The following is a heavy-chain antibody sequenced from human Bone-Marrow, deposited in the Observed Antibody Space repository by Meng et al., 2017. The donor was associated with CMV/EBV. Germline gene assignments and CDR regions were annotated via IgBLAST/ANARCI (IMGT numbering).Heavy chain of an antibody. CDR2: IGTAGDT. J-gene: IGHJ6*02. D-gene: IGHD3-16*02. CDR3: ARGVPEGSNLFFYYGMDV. Sequence: LSLTCAASGFTFNSYDMHWVRQVTGRGLEWVSAIGTAGDTYYAGSVEGRFTISRENAKNSFYLQMNGLRVGDTAVYYCARGVPEGSNLFFYYGMDVWGQGTTVTGSS. V-gene: IGHV3-13*01. CDR1: GFTFNSYD.